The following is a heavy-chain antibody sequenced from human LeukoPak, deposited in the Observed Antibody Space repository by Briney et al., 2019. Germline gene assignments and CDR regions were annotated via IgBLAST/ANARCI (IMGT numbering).Heavy chain of an antibody. CDR1: GFAFGSYA. V-gene: IGHV4-34*01. CDR2: ISPSGSA. Sequence: GSLRLSCADSGFAFGSYAMSWIRQPPGKGLEWIGEISPSGSAKYKPSLRSRVTLSVDTFKNQFSLRLSSVTAADTAVYYCARRSDRNNSPLRDWGQGTLVIVSS. D-gene: IGHD2/OR15-2a*01. J-gene: IGHJ4*02. CDR3: ARRSDRNNSPLRD.